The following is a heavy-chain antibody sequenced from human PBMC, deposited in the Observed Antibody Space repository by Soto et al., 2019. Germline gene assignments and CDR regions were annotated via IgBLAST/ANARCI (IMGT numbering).Heavy chain of an antibody. Sequence: SVKVSCKASGGTFSSYAFSWVRQAPGQGLEWMGGIIPMFGPPQYAQKFQGRVTIIADESTSTAYMELSSLRSEDTAVYFCARGPPRNYFDSPLDYWGQGTRVTVSS. CDR3: ARGPPRNYFDSPLDY. V-gene: IGHV1-69*13. D-gene: IGHD3-22*01. CDR2: IIPMFGPP. CDR1: GGTFSSYA. J-gene: IGHJ4*02.